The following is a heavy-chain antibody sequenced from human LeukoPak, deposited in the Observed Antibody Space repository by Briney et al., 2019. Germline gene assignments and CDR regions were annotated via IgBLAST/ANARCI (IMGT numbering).Heavy chain of an antibody. D-gene: IGHD1-26*01. V-gene: IGHV3-23*01. CDR1: GFTFSSYA. J-gene: IGHJ6*02. CDR2: ISGSGGST. Sequence: QPGGSLRLSCAASGFTFSSYAMSWVRQAPGKGLEWVSAISGSGGSTYYADSVKGRFTISRDNSKNTLYLQMNSLRAEDTAVYYCAKALIGDSGSYRGPPGFYYYYGMDVWGQGTTVTVSS. CDR3: AKALIGDSGSYRGPPGFYYYYGMDV.